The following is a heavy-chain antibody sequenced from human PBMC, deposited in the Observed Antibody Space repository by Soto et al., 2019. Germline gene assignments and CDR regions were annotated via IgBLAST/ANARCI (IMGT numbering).Heavy chain of an antibody. V-gene: IGHV3-49*04. D-gene: IGHD1-26*01. CDR1: GFTFGDHA. CDR3: TRNGATWGAFDY. CDR2: IRSKENGGTS. J-gene: IGHJ4*02. Sequence: GGSLRLSCAGFGFTFGDHAMDRARQAPGQWQEGVTFIRSKENGGTSEHAASVKGRFTISRDDSQGIAYLQMDSLITEHTAIYYCTRNGATWGAFDYWDRGTLDTVSS.